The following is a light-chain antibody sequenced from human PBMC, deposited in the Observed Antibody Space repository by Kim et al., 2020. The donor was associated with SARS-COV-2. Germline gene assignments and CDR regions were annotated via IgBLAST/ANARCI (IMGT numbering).Light chain of an antibody. CDR3: QQYGSSPSWT. V-gene: IGKV3-20*01. Sequence: EIVLTQSPGTLSLSPGERATLSCRASQCVSSSSLAWYQHNPGQAPTLLIYGASSRATGIPDRFSGSGSGTDFTLTISRLEPEDFAVYYCQQYGSSPSWTFGQGTKVDIK. CDR1: QCVSSSS. CDR2: GAS. J-gene: IGKJ1*01.